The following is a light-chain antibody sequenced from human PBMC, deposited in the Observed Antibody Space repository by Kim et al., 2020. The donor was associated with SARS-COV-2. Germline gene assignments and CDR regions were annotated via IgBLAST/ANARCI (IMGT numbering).Light chain of an antibody. V-gene: IGLV1-44*01. Sequence: GQRVTISCSGHSSNIGSTPVNCYRQLPGTAPKLLIYTNSQRPSAVPDRFSGSKSGTSASLAISGLHSEDEADYNCAAWDDSLNGYVFGSGTKVTVL. CDR2: TNS. CDR1: SSNIGSTP. CDR3: AAWDDSLNGYV. J-gene: IGLJ1*01.